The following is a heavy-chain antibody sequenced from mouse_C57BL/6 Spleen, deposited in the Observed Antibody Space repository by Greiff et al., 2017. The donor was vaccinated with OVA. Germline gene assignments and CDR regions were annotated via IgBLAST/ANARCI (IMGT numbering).Heavy chain of an antibody. V-gene: IGHV1-15*01. CDR2: IDPETGGT. CDR3: TRSTAQATSYAMDY. D-gene: IGHD3-2*02. Sequence: VQLQQSGAELVRPGASVTLSCKASGYTFTDYEMHWVKQTPVHGLEWIGAIDPETGGTAYNQKFKGKAILTADKSSSTAYMELRSLTSEDSAVYYCTRSTAQATSYAMDYWGQGTSVTVSS. J-gene: IGHJ4*01. CDR1: GYTFTDYE.